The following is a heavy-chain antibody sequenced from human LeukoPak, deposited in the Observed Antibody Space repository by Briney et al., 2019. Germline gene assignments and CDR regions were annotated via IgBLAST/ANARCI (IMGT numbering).Heavy chain of an antibody. CDR3: ARAPYYDFWSGYYGMDV. CDR2: MNPNSGNT. CDR1: TXTSXX. J-gene: IGHJ6*02. D-gene: IGHD3-3*01. V-gene: IGHV1-8*01. Sequence: TXTSXXINWVRXXXGQGLEWMGWMNPNSGNTGYAQKFQGRVTITRNTSISTAYMELSSLRSEDTAVYYCARAPYYDFWSGYYGMDVWGQGTTVTVSS.